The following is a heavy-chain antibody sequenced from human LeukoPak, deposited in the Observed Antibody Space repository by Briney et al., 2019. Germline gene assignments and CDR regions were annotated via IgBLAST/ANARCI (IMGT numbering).Heavy chain of an antibody. J-gene: IGHJ5*02. CDR2: ISSSSSYI. D-gene: IGHD7-27*01. Sequence: GGSLRLSCAASGFTFSSDSMKWVRQAPGKGLEWVSSISSSSSYIYYADSVKGRFTISRDNAKNSLYLQMNSMRAEDTAVYYCARGVTGRGFDPWGQGTLVTVSS. CDR3: ARGVTGRGFDP. V-gene: IGHV3-21*01. CDR1: GFTFSSDS.